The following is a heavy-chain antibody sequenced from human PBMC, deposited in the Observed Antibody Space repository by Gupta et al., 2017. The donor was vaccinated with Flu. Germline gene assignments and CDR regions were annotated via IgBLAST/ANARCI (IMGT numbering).Heavy chain of an antibody. CDR1: GFTFPKAW. CDR3: TTGQL. CDR2: IKNEEDGGAV. V-gene: IGHV3-15*05. Sequence: EVQLEESGGGLIQPGQSLRLACAGSGFTFPKAWMTWVRQPPGKGVEWVGLIKNEEDGGAVHYGEAVKGRVSISRVDSENTVYVQVKNVNVDDSGVYYCTTGQLWGQGTQVTVSS. J-gene: IGHJ1*01.